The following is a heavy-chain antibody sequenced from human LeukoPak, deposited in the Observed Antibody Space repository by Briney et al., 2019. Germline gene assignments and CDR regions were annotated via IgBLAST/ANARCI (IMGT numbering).Heavy chain of an antibody. CDR2: ISSSSRFV. V-gene: IGHV3-21*01. CDR3: ATIAATGLSRDAFDF. Sequence: GGSLTLSCAASGFTFSDYNMIWARQASGKALEWVSSISSSSRFVFYRDSFRGRFTIYRDNAENSLYLQMNSLRVEDTAIYYCATIAATGLSRDAFDFWGQGTMVTVSS. D-gene: IGHD6-13*01. J-gene: IGHJ3*01. CDR1: GFTFSDYN.